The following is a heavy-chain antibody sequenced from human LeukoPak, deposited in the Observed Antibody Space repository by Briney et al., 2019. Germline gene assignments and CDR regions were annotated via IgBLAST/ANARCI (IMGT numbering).Heavy chain of an antibody. CDR3: AKATPAAPSASSYYDN. Sequence: GGSLRLSCSASGLTFSSYVMSWVRLAPGRGVEWVSIISGCGGSTLFVASVKGRFPLPRDKSKNTLYLQMSCLRAEDTAVYYCAKATPAAPSASSYYDNWGQGSLVTVSS. V-gene: IGHV3-23*01. CDR1: GLTFSSYV. J-gene: IGHJ4*01. CDR2: ISGCGGST. D-gene: IGHD4-11*01.